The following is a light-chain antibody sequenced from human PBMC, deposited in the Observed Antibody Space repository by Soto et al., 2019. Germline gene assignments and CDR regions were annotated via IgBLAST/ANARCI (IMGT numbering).Light chain of an antibody. CDR1: QSLTTW. CDR2: DAS. Sequence: DIQMTQSPSTLSASVGDRVTITCRASQSLTTWLAWYQQKPGKAPKVLIYDASSLESGVPSRFSGSGCGTEFTLTLSSVQPDDCASCNCQDCKSYWMFGRG. V-gene: IGKV1-5*01. CDR3: QDCKSYWM. J-gene: IGKJ4*02.